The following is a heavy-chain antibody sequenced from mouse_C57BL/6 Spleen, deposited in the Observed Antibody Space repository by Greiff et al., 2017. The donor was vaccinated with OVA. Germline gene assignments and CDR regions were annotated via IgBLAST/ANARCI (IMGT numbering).Heavy chain of an antibody. CDR2: ISYSGST. CDR1: GYSITSGYD. D-gene: IGHD1-1*01. J-gene: IGHJ2*01. V-gene: IGHV3-1*01. Sequence: EVQLQQSGPGMVKPSQSLSLTCTVTGYSITSGYDWHWIRHFPGNKLEWMGYISYSGSTNYNPSLKSRISITHDTSKNHFFLKLNSVTTEDTATDYGAREETDYYGTYFDYWGQGTTLTVSA. CDR3: AREETDYYGTYFDY.